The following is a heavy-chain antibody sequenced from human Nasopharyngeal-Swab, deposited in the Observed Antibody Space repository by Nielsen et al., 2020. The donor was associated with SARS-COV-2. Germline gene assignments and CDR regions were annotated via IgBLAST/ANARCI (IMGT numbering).Heavy chain of an antibody. Sequence: GESLKISCAASGFTFSNAWMRWVRQAPGKGLEWVGRIKSKTDGGTTDYAAPVKGRFTISRDDSKNTLYLQMNSLKTEDTAVYYCSTSQSLDYIGPPFDYWGQGTLVTVSS. V-gene: IGHV3-15*01. CDR1: GFTFSNAW. CDR3: STSQSLDYIGPPFDY. J-gene: IGHJ4*02. D-gene: IGHD4-11*01. CDR2: IKSKTDGGTT.